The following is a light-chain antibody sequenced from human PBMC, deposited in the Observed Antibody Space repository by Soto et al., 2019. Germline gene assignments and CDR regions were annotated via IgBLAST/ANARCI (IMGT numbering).Light chain of an antibody. CDR1: LSVSSSY. Sequence: EIVFTQSPGTLSLSPVERATVSCMESLSVSSSYLAWNMQYPVPPARLLIYGASSRATGIPDRFSGSGSGTDFTLTISRLEHEAFEVFYCQHYDSLPITFGQATRLEIK. CDR3: QHYDSLPIT. V-gene: IGKV3-20*01. CDR2: GAS. J-gene: IGKJ5*01.